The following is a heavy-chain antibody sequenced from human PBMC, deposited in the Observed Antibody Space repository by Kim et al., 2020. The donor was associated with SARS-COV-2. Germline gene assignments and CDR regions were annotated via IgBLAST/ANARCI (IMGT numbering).Heavy chain of an antibody. V-gene: IGHV3-23*01. D-gene: IGHD2-15*01. CDR2: ITGSGTNT. Sequence: GGSLRLSCLASGFTFSTYTVSWGRLAPGKGLEWVSTITGSGTNTYYADSVKGRFSISRDNSRNTLYLQLNSLRNDDTAVYYCARRALDDQQRYFDLWGRGTLVAVSS. CDR3: ARRALDDQQRYFDL. CDR1: GFTFSTYT. J-gene: IGHJ2*01.